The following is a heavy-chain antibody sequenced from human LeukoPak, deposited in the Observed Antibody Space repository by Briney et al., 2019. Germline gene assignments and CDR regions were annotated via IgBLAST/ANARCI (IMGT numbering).Heavy chain of an antibody. V-gene: IGHV3-9*01. CDR1: GFTFDDYA. CDR3: AKGPSSVDY. Sequence: GGSLRLSCAASGFTFDDYAMHWVRQAPGKGLEWVSGISWNSGSIGYADSVKGRFTISRDNAKNTLYLQMNSLRAEDTAVYYCAKGPSSVDYWGQGTLVTVSS. J-gene: IGHJ4*02. D-gene: IGHD6-19*01. CDR2: ISWNSGSI.